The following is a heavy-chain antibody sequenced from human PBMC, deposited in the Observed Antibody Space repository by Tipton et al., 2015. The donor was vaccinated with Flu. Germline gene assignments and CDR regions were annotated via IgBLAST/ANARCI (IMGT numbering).Heavy chain of an antibody. CDR1: GDSMRSDYF. V-gene: IGHV4-38-2*02. Sequence: TLSLTCTVSGDSMRSDYFWGWIRQAPGKGLEWIGNIHYSGSPHYNPSLKSRVTLSIDTSKNQFSLKMKSVTATDMAVYYCARRDYTNYVSDPKSWFDPWGQGTLVAVSS. CDR3: ARRDYTNYVSDPKSWFDP. D-gene: IGHD4-11*01. J-gene: IGHJ5*02. CDR2: IHYSGSP.